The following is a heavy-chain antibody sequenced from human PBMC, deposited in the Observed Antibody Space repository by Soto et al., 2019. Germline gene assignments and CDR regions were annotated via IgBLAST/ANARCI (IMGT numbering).Heavy chain of an antibody. CDR3: ARDNGMAGSFDP. CDR1: GFTFSSYA. J-gene: IGHJ5*02. CDR2: ISIGSTTI. V-gene: IGHV3-48*02. Sequence: PGGSLRLSCAASGFTFSSYAMSWVRQAPGKGLEWVSYISIGSTTIFYADSVKGRFTISRDNAKNPLYLQMNSLRDEDTAVYYCARDNGMAGSFDPWGQGTLVTVSS. D-gene: IGHD2-8*01.